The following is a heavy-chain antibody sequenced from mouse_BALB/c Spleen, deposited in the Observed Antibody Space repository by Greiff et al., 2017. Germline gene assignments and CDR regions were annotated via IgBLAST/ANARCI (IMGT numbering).Heavy chain of an antibody. CDR2: ISSGSSTI. J-gene: IGHJ4*01. CDR1: GFTFSSFG. CDR3: ARRAHYYGYYAMDY. V-gene: IGHV5-17*02. D-gene: IGHD1-2*01. Sequence: EVQRVESGGGLVQPGGSRKLSCAASGFTFSSFGMHWVRQAPEKGLEWVAYISSGSSTIYYADTVKGRFTISRDNPKNTLFLQMTSLRSEDTAMYYCARRAHYYGYYAMDYWGQGTSVTVSS.